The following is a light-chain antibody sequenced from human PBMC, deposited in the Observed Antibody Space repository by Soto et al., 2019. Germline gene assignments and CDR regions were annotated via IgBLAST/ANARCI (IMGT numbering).Light chain of an antibody. CDR2: NDN. V-gene: IGLV1-44*01. Sequence: QSVLTQPSSASGTPGQTVTISCSGTSSNIGTNTVNSYRQVPGTAPKLLIFNDNVRPSGVPGRFSGSRSGTSASLAISGLQSEDEADYYCAAWDGSLNVVLLGGGTKVTVL. J-gene: IGLJ2*01. CDR1: SSNIGTNT. CDR3: AAWDGSLNVVL.